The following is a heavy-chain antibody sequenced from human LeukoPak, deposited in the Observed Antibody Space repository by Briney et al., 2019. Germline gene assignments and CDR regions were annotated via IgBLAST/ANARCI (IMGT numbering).Heavy chain of an antibody. J-gene: IGHJ6*04. CDR1: GFRFGDYA. Sequence: GGSLRLSCTASGFRFGDYAMSWVRQAPGKGLEWVGFIRSKAYGATTEYAASVKGRFTISRDDFKTIAYLQMNSLKTEDTAFYYCTRDCSSTSCYDRVEMEVWGKGTTVTVSS. CDR3: TRDCSSTSCYDRVEMEV. D-gene: IGHD2-2*01. V-gene: IGHV3-49*04. CDR2: IRSKAYGATT.